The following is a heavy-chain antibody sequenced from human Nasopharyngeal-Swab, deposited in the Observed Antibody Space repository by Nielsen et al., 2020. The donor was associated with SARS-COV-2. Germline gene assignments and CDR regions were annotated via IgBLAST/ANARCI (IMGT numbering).Heavy chain of an antibody. V-gene: IGHV3-15*01. D-gene: IGHD2-2*01. CDR2: IHRTPDVWTT. J-gene: IGHJ5*02. CDR3: TTVRFHCSSTSCYRWFDP. Sequence: WIRQPPGKGLEWVFRIHRTPDVWTTDYAAPVKGRFTISRDDSKNTLYLQMNSLKTEDTAVYYCTTVRFHCSSTSCYRWFDPWGQGTLVTVSS.